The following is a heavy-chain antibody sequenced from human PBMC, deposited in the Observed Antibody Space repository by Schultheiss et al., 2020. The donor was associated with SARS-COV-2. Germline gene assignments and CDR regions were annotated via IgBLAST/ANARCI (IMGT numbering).Heavy chain of an antibody. V-gene: IGHV3-23*01. J-gene: IGHJ6*02. Sequence: GGSLRLSCAASGFTFSSYAMSWVRQAPGKGLEWVSGISGSGGSTYYADSVKGRFTISRDNSKNTLYLQMNSLRAEDTAVYYCAREGRNYYYGMDVWGQGTTVTVSS. CDR3: AREGRNYYYGMDV. CDR2: ISGSGGST. D-gene: IGHD1-26*01. CDR1: GFTFSSYA.